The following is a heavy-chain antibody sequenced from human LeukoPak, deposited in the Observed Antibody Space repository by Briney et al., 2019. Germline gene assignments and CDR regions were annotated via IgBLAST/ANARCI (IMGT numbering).Heavy chain of an antibody. CDR2: IYYSGST. Sequence: NSSETLSLTCTVSGGSISSYYWSWIRQPPGKGLEWIGYIYYSGSTNYNPSLKSRVTLSVDTSKNQFSLKLSSVTAADTAVYYCARGQGSGSYSAFDIWGQGTMVTVS. V-gene: IGHV4-59*12. CDR3: ARGQGSGSYSAFDI. CDR1: GGSISSYY. J-gene: IGHJ3*02. D-gene: IGHD3-10*01.